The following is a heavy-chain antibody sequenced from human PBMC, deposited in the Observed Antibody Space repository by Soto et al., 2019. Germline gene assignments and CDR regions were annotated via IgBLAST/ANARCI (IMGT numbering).Heavy chain of an antibody. J-gene: IGHJ6*02. CDR2: IYSTGST. CDR1: GGSISSGEYY. D-gene: IGHD2-8*01. CDR3: AREHILGIVYGGMDG. Sequence: SQTLPLTCTVSGGSISSGEYYCSWIRQPPGKGLEWSGYIYSTGSTYYNPSLKSRVTISVDTSKSQFSLKLSSVTAADTAVYYCAREHILGIVYGGMDGWGQGTTVTVSS. V-gene: IGHV4-30-4*01.